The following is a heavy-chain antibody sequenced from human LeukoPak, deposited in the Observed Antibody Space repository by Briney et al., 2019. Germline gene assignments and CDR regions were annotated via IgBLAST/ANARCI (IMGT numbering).Heavy chain of an antibody. CDR1: GGTFSSYA. V-gene: IGHV1-69*06. CDR3: AWGFEYGPGSYYYLY. Sequence: SVKVSCKASGGTFSSYAISWVRQAPGQGLEWMGGIIPIFGTANYAQKFQGRVTITADKSTSTAYMELSSLRSEDTAVYYCAWGFEYGPGSYYYLYWGQGTLVTVSS. D-gene: IGHD3-10*01. CDR2: IIPIFGTA. J-gene: IGHJ4*02.